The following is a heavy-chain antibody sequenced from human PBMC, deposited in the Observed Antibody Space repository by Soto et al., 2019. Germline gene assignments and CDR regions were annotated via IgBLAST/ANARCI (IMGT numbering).Heavy chain of an antibody. CDR1: GFTFSSYS. J-gene: IGHJ4*02. V-gene: IGHV3-21*01. CDR2: ISSISSYI. Sequence: GGSLRLSCAASGFTFSSYSMNWVRQAPGKGLEWVSSISSISSYIYYADSVKGRFTISRDNAKNSLYLQMNSLRAEDTAVYYCARDPPRYSSSKDGTDYWGQGTLVTVSS. D-gene: IGHD6-13*01. CDR3: ARDPPRYSSSKDGTDY.